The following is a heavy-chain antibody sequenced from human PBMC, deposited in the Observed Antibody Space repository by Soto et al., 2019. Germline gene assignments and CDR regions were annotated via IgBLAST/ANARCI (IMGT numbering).Heavy chain of an antibody. CDR3: ARGPFQLHGAAEYFQH. D-gene: IGHD2-2*01. CDR1: GYTFTGYY. V-gene: IGHV1-2*02. J-gene: IGHJ1*01. Sequence: QVQLVQSGAEVKEPGASVKVSCKASGYTFTGYYMHWVRQAPGQGLEWMGWINPNSGGTNYAQKFQGRVTMTRDTSISTAYMELSRLRSDDTAVYYCARGPFQLHGAAEYFQHWGQGTLVTVSS. CDR2: INPNSGGT.